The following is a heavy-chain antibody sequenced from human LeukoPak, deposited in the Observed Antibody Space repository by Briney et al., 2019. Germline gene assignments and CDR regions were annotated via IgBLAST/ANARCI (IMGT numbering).Heavy chain of an antibody. Sequence: GGALRLSCAASGFTFSSYWMSWVRQAPGKGLEWVANIKEDGSEKHYVDSVKGRFTISRDNAKNSLFLQMNSLRAEDTAAYYCARDYVTTGWFDYWGQGTLVTVSS. D-gene: IGHD4-17*01. V-gene: IGHV3-7*03. CDR2: IKEDGSEK. CDR1: GFTFSSYW. CDR3: ARDYVTTGWFDY. J-gene: IGHJ4*02.